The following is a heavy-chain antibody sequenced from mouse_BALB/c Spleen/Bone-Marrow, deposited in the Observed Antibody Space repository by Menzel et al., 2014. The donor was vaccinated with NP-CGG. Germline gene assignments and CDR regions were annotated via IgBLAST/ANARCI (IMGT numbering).Heavy chain of an antibody. CDR1: GFTFSDAW. J-gene: IGHJ3*01. D-gene: IGHD2-1*01. Sequence: EVKLMESGGGLVQPGGSMKLSCVASGFTFSDAWMDWVRQSPEKVLEWVAEIRSKPNNHATYYAESVKGRFTISRDDSKSSVYLQMNSLRAEDTGIYYCMDGNLFAYWGQGTLVTVSA. CDR2: IRSKPNNHAT. CDR3: MDGNLFAY. V-gene: IGHV6-6*01.